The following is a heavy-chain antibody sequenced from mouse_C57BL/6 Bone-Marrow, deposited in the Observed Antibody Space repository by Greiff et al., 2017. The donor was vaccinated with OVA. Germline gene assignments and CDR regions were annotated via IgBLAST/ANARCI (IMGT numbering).Heavy chain of an antibody. CDR1: GYTFTSYW. CDR3: ARENDGYYVAWFAY. Sequence: QVQLKESGAELVMPGASVKLSCKASGYTFTSYWMHWVKQRPGQGLEWIGEIDPSDSYTNYNQKFKGKSTLTVDKSSSTAYMQLSSLTSEDSAVYYCARENDGYYVAWFAYWGQGTLVTVSA. D-gene: IGHD2-3*01. J-gene: IGHJ3*01. V-gene: IGHV1-69*01. CDR2: IDPSDSYT.